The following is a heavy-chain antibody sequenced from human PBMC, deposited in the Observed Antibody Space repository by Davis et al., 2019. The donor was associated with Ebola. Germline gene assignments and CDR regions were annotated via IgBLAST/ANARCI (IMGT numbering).Heavy chain of an antibody. CDR1: GYTFISYS. Sequence: ASVKVSCKASGYTFISYSITWVRQAPGQGLEWMGWISAYNGNTAYAQILQGRVTMTTDTSTGTAYMELRSLRSDDTAVYFCARTSIVGTTTTASDIWGQGTMVTVSS. CDR2: ISAYNGNT. J-gene: IGHJ3*02. V-gene: IGHV1-18*01. D-gene: IGHD1-26*01. CDR3: ARTSIVGTTTTASDI.